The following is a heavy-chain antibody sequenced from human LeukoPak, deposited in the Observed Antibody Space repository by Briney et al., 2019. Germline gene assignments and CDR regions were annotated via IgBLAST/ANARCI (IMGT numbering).Heavy chain of an antibody. Sequence: SVTLSFTCTVSGYSISTGYYWDWVRQPPGKGLEWIGTFYHGGSTYYNPSLKSRVTMSVDTSKNQFSLKLSSVTAADTAVYYCARHPSGRMWLQQGGWFDPWGQGTLVTVSS. V-gene: IGHV4-38-2*02. CDR1: GYSISTGYY. J-gene: IGHJ5*02. CDR2: FYHGGST. CDR3: ARHPSGRMWLQQGGWFDP. D-gene: IGHD5-24*01.